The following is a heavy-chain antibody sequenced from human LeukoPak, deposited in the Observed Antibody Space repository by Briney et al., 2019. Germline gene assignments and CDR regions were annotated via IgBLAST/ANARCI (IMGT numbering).Heavy chain of an antibody. Sequence: SETLSLTCTVSGDSITSDHYWTWIRQPPGKGLEWISYIYHSGNTYYNPSLRSRVTMSVATSKNQFSLELKSVTAADTAVYYCARTNYYDSVGSNWFDPWGQGILVTVSS. J-gene: IGHJ5*02. CDR1: GDSITSDHY. CDR3: ARTNYYDSVGSNWFDP. CDR2: IYHSGNT. V-gene: IGHV4-30-4*08. D-gene: IGHD3-22*01.